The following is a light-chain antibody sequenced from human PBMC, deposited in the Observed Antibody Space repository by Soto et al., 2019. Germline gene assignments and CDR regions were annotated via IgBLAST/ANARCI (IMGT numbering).Light chain of an antibody. V-gene: IGKV1-6*01. CDR2: TAS. J-gene: IGKJ1*01. CDR1: QDIGND. Sequence: IQMTQSPSSMSASVGDRVTITCRASQDIGNDLGWYQQKPGKAPSLLISTASTLESGVPARFSGSGSGTYFTLTISSLLPEDFATYFCLQDYNYPRTFGQGTQVEV. CDR3: LQDYNYPRT.